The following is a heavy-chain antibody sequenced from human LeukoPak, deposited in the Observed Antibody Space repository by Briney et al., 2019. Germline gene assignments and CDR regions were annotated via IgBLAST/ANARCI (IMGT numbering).Heavy chain of an antibody. CDR2: IYYSGST. J-gene: IGHJ4*02. CDR1: GGSISSGGYY. CDR3: ARSRYCSGGSCFADY. D-gene: IGHD2-15*01. V-gene: IGHV4-31*03. Sequence: SETLSLTCTVSGGSISSGGYYWSWIRQHPGKGLEWLGYIYYSGSTYYDPSLKSRVTMSVDTSKNQFSLKLSSVTAADTAMYYCARSRYCSGGSCFADYWGQGTLVTVSS.